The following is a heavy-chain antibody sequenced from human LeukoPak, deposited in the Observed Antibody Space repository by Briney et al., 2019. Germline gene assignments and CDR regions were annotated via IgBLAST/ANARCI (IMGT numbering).Heavy chain of an antibody. CDR1: GDSISSYY. V-gene: IGHV4-4*07. D-gene: IGHD3-10*01. CDR3: ARDSGTTGEFKFDP. Sequence: PSETLSLTCTVSGDSISSYYGSWIRQPAGTALEWIGRIYTSGTITYNPSLNSRVTMSVDTSKNQFSLKLSSVTAADTAVYYCARDSGTTGEFKFDPWGQGTLVTVSS. J-gene: IGHJ5*02. CDR2: IYTSGTI.